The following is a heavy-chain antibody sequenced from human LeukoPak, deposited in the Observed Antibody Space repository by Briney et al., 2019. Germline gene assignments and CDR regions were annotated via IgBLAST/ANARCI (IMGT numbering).Heavy chain of an antibody. CDR3: ARDLTQWLVHGEHF. Sequence: SETLSLTCTVSGYSISSGNYWGWIRQPPGKGLEWIGSIYHSGSTHYNASLKSRVTISVDTSKNQFSLKLSSVTAADTAVYYCARDLTQWLVHGEHFWGQGTLVTVSS. CDR1: GYSISSGNY. V-gene: IGHV4-38-2*02. CDR2: IYHSGST. D-gene: IGHD6-19*01. J-gene: IGHJ4*02.